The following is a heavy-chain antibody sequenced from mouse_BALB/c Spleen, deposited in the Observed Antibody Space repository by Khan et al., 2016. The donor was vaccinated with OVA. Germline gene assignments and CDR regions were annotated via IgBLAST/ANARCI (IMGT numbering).Heavy chain of an antibody. D-gene: IGHD1-1*01. J-gene: IGHJ2*01. CDR1: GYSITSDYA. CDR2: ITYSGST. V-gene: IGHV3-2*02. CDR3: ARDYGSSYLFFDY. Sequence: VQLKESGPGLVKPSQSLSLTCTVTGYSITSDYAWNWIRQFPGNKLEWMAYITYSGSTGYNPSLKGRISITRDTSKNPFFLQLNSVTTEDTATYYCARDYGSSYLFFDYWGQGTTLTVSS.